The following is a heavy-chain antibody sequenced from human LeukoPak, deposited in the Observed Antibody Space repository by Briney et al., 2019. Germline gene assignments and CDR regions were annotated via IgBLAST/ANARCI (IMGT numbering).Heavy chain of an antibody. CDR1: GFTFSSYS. J-gene: IGHJ6*02. V-gene: IGHV3-21*01. CDR3: ARDYYDSSGYGSGGNYYYYGMDV. D-gene: IGHD3-22*01. CDR2: ISSSSSYI. Sequence: PGGSPRLSCAASGFTFSSYSMNWVRQAPGKGLEWVSSISSSSSYIYYADSVKGRFTISRDNAKNSLYLQMNSLRAEDTAVYYCARDYYDSSGYGSGGNYYYYGMDVWGQGTTVTVSS.